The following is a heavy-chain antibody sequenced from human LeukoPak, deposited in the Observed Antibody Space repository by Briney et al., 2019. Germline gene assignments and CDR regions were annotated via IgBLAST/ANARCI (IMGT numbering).Heavy chain of an antibody. CDR3: ARGWSAGYSYGVDFDY. D-gene: IGHD5-18*01. J-gene: IGHJ4*02. CDR1: GGSISSGSYY. Sequence: PSETLSLTCTVSGGSISSGSYYWSWIRQPAGKGLEWIGEINHSGSTNYNPSLKSRVTISVDTSKNQFSLKLSSVTAADTAVYYCARGWSAGYSYGVDFDYWGQGTLVTVSS. V-gene: IGHV4-61*10. CDR2: INHSGST.